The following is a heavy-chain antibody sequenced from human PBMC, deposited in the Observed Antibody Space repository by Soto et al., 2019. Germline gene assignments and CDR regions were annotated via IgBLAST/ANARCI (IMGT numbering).Heavy chain of an antibody. Sequence: PSATLSLTCTVSGGSISSYYWSWIRQPPGKGLEWIGYIYYSGSTNYNPSLKSRVTISVDTSKNQFSLKLSSVTAADTAVYYCASSQLWFSFYYMDVWGKGTTVTVSS. CDR2: IYYSGST. J-gene: IGHJ6*03. D-gene: IGHD5-18*01. CDR1: GGSISSYY. CDR3: ASSQLWFSFYYMDV. V-gene: IGHV4-59*08.